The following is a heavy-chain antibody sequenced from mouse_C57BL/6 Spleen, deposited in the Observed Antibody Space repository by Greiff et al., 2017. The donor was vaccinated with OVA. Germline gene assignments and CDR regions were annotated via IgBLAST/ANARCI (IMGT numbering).Heavy chain of an antibody. Sequence: EVQRVESGGGLVQPGGSLSLTCAASGFTFTDYYMSWVRQPPGKALEWLGFIRNKANGYTTEYSASVKGRFTISRDNSQSILYLQMNALRAEDSATYYCARRGHWYFDVWGTGTTVTVSS. J-gene: IGHJ1*03. CDR3: ARRGHWYFDV. CDR2: IRNKANGYTT. V-gene: IGHV7-3*01. CDR1: GFTFTDYY.